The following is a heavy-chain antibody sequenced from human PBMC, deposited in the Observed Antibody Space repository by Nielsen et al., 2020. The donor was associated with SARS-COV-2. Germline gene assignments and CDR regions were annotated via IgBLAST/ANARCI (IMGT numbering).Heavy chain of an antibody. V-gene: IGHV4-59*01. Sequence: SETLSLTCTVSGGSISGYYWNWIRQPPGKGLEWIGYIYFSGSTTYNPSLKSRVTISVDTSKSHFSLKLNSVTAADTADYYCARGKRGVAFDVWGQGSMVPVSS. D-gene: IGHD3-10*01. CDR3: ARGKRGVAFDV. CDR1: GGSISGYY. CDR2: IYFSGST. J-gene: IGHJ3*01.